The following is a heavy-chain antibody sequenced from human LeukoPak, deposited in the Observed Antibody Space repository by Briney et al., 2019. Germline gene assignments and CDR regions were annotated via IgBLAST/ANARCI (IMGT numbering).Heavy chain of an antibody. CDR1: GDSVS. CDR2: TYYRSKWYN. CDR3: AREWGIAVAMGMDV. Sequence: SQTLSLTCAISGDSVSRNLIRQSPSRGLEWLGRTYYRSKWYNDYAVSVKSRITINPDTSKNQFSLQLNSVTPEDTAVYYCAREWGIAVAMGMDVWGQGTTVTVSS. D-gene: IGHD6-19*01. J-gene: IGHJ6*02. V-gene: IGHV6-1*01.